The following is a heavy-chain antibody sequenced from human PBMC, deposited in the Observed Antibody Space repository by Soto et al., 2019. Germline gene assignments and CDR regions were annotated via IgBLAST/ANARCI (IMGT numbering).Heavy chain of an antibody. CDR1: GYTFTSYG. V-gene: IGHV1-18*01. J-gene: IGHJ6*03. D-gene: IGHD2-2*01. CDR2: ISAYNGNT. Sequence: ASVKVSCKASGYTFTSYGISWVRQASGQGLEWMGWISAYNGNTNYAQKLQGRVTMTTDTSTSTAYMELRSLRSDDTAVYYCARLPAVSYYYYYYMDVWGKGTTVTVSS. CDR3: ARLPAVSYYYYYYMDV.